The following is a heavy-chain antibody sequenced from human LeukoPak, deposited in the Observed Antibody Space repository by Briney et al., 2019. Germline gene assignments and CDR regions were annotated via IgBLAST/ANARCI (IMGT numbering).Heavy chain of an antibody. CDR1: GYTFTSYD. CDR3: ARVQRKLYYDFWSGYYGDGMDV. CDR2: MNPNSGNT. V-gene: IGHV1-8*01. Sequence: ASVKVSCKASGYTFTSYDINWVRQATGQGLEWMGWMNPNSGNTGYAQKFQGRVTMTRNTSIGTAYMELSSLRSEDTAVYYCARVQRKLYYDFWSGYYGDGMDVWGQGTTVTVSS. J-gene: IGHJ6*02. D-gene: IGHD3-3*01.